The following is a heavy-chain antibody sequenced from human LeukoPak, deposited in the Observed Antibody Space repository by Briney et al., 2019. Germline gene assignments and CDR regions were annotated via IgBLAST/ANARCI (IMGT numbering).Heavy chain of an antibody. Sequence: GGSLRPSCAASGFTFSSYGMHWVRQAPGKGLEWVAVIWYDGSNKYYADSVKGRFTISRDNSKNTLYLQMNSLRAEDTAVYYCARVGRYCSSTSCYNNWFDPWGQGALVTVSS. CDR3: ARVGRYCSSTSCYNNWFDP. CDR2: IWYDGSNK. CDR1: GFTFSSYG. V-gene: IGHV3-33*01. J-gene: IGHJ5*02. D-gene: IGHD2-2*02.